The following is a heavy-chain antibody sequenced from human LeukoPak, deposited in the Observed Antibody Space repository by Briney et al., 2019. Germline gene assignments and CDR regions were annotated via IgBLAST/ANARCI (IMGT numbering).Heavy chain of an antibody. D-gene: IGHD3-22*01. Sequence: SETLSLTCTVSGGSIRGYFWSWIRQPPGKGLEWIGHIYYSGNTNYNPSLKSRVTISVDTSKNQFSLKLSSVTAADTAVYYCARLPDSGYFDYWGQGTQVTVSS. CDR3: ARLPDSGYFDY. CDR2: IYYSGNT. J-gene: IGHJ4*02. CDR1: GGSIRGYF. V-gene: IGHV4-59*01.